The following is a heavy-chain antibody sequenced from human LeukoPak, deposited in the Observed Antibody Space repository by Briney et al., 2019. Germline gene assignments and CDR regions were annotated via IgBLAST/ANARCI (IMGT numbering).Heavy chain of an antibody. CDR2: IYTSGST. V-gene: IGHV4-4*07. Sequence: SETLSLTCTVSGGSINTYYWSWIRQPAGKGLEYIGRIYTSGSTNYNPSLKSRVTMSVDTSKNQFSLKLTSVTAADTAVYYCARGRYVTTRGGAAAGFLDYWGQGTLVTVST. CDR3: ARGRYVTTRGGAAAGFLDY. CDR1: GGSINTYY. J-gene: IGHJ4*02. D-gene: IGHD6-13*01.